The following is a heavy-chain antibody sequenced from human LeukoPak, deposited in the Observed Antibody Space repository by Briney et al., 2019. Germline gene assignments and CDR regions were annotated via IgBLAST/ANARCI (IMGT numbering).Heavy chain of an antibody. CDR1: GFTFSAYA. CDR2: ILGGGGSA. CDR3: ARDPNGDYIGAFDM. V-gene: IGHV3-23*01. Sequence: PGGALRLSCTASGFTFSAYAMMWVRQAPGKGPEWVSAILGGGGSAFYADSVTGRFTISRDNSKYTLFLQLNSMRAEDTDVSYCARDPNGDYIGAFDMWGQGTMVTVSS. J-gene: IGHJ3*02. D-gene: IGHD4-17*01.